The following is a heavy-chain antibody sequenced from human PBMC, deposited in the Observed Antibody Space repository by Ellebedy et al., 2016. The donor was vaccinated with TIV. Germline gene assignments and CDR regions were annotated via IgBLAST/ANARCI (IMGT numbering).Heavy chain of an antibody. CDR2: ISGSGGSV. D-gene: IGHD2-2*01. J-gene: IGHJ4*02. CDR3: VKSSRGFDY. Sequence: PGGSLRLSCAASGFTSSSYGMHWVRQAPGKGREWVSTISGSGGSVYYADSVKGRFTISRDNSKNTLYLQMNSLRAEDTAVYHCVKSSRGFDYWGQGTLATVSS. V-gene: IGHV3-23*01. CDR1: GFTSSSYG.